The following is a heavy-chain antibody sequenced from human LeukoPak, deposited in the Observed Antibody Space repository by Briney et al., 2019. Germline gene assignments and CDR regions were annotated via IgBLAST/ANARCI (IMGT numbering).Heavy chain of an antibody. D-gene: IGHD6-19*01. J-gene: IGHJ4*02. CDR2: INPNSGGT. Sequence: RASMTVSCKASGYTFTGYYMHWVRQAPGQGLEWMGWINPNSGGTNYAQKFQGRVTMTRDTSISTAYMELSRLRSDDTAVYYCARDGPGIAVAGADYWGQGTLVTVSS. CDR1: GYTFTGYY. V-gene: IGHV1-2*02. CDR3: ARDGPGIAVAGADY.